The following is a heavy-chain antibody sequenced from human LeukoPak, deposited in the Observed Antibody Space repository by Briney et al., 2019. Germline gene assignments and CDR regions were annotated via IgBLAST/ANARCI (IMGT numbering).Heavy chain of an antibody. CDR3: ARDLTNGWHYFDY. CDR1: GFTFSSHA. V-gene: IGHV3-64*01. Sequence: GGSLRLSCAASGFTFSSHAMHWVRQAPGKGLEYVSGIGNNGDTTYYANSVKGRFSISRDNSKNTLYLEMGSLRAEDMAVYYCARDLTNGWHYFDYWGQGTLVTVSS. J-gene: IGHJ4*02. D-gene: IGHD6-19*01. CDR2: IGNNGDTT.